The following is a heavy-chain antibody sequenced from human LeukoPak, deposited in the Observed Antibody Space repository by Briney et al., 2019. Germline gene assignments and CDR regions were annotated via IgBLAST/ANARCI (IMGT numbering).Heavy chain of an antibody. V-gene: IGHV3-74*03. Sequence: PGGSLRLSCVASEFTFSSYWMHWVRQAPGEGLVWVSVINSDGSTTLYADSVKGRFTISRDNAKNTLYLQMNSLRAEDTAVYYCAGLRGKIITIDYWGQGTLVTVSS. D-gene: IGHD3-10*01. J-gene: IGHJ4*02. CDR1: EFTFSSYW. CDR2: INSDGSTT. CDR3: AGLRGKIITIDY.